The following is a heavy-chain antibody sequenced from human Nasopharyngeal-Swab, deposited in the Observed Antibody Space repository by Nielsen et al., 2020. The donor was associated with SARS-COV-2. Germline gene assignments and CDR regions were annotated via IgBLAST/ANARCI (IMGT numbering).Heavy chain of an antibody. Sequence: WGRQAPGQGLEWMGWISAYNGNTNYAQKLQGRVTMTTDTSTSTAYMELRSLRSDDTAVYYCARDETTGYCSSEYGFDPWGQGTLVTVSS. J-gene: IGHJ5*02. D-gene: IGHD6-6*01. V-gene: IGHV1-18*01. CDR2: ISAYNGNT. CDR3: ARDETTGYCSSEYGFDP.